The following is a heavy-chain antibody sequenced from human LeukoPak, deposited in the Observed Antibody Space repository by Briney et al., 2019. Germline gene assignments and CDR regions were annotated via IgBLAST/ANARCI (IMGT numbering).Heavy chain of an antibody. V-gene: IGHV1-2*02. J-gene: IGHJ4*02. CDR3: ARDPVYYYDSSGYDDY. Sequence: ASVKVSCKASGYTFTGYYMHWVRQAPGQGLEWMGWINPNSGGTNYAQKFQGRVTMTRDTSISTAYMELSRLRSDDTAVYYCARDPVYYYDSSGYDDYWGQGTLSPSPQ. CDR2: INPNSGGT. D-gene: IGHD3-22*01. CDR1: GYTFTGYY.